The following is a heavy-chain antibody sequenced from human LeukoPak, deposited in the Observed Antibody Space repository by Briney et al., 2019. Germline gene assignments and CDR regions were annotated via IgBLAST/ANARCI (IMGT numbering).Heavy chain of an antibody. D-gene: IGHD3/OR15-3a*01. Sequence: GGSLRLSCEASGFTFTNYWMTWVRQAPGKGLEWVANLNQYGNDKYYDDSVKGRFTISRDNARDSLYLQMNSLRAEDTAIYYCSRDLGTGRPHDVWGQGTLVTVSS. CDR3: SRDLGTGRPHDV. CDR1: GFTFTNYW. J-gene: IGHJ4*02. V-gene: IGHV3-7*01. CDR2: LNQYGNDK.